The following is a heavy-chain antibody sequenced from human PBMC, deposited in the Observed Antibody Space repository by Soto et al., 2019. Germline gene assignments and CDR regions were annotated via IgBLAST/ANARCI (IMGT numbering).Heavy chain of an antibody. CDR3: AREDYSNYGESYYYYGMDV. J-gene: IGHJ6*02. V-gene: IGHV3-33*01. Sequence: GGSLRLSCAASGFTFSSYGMHWVRQAPGKGLEWVAVIWFDGSNKYYADSVKGRFTISRDNSKNTLYLQMNSLRAEDTAVYYCAREDYSNYGESYYYYGMDVWGQGTTVTVSS. CDR1: GFTFSSYG. CDR2: IWFDGSNK. D-gene: IGHD4-4*01.